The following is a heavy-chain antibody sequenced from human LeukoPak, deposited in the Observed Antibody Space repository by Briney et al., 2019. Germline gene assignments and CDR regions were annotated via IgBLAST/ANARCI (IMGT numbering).Heavy chain of an antibody. V-gene: IGHV4-34*01. Sequence: PSETLSLTFAVYGGSFSGYYWTWIRQPPAKGPEWIGEINHRGSSNYNPSLKSRITISVDTSKDRFTLKLSSVTAADTAVYYCARATYYYDSSGYYVGAFDIWGQGTMVTVSS. D-gene: IGHD3-22*01. CDR3: ARATYYYDSSGYYVGAFDI. J-gene: IGHJ3*02. CDR1: GGSFSGYY. CDR2: INHRGSS.